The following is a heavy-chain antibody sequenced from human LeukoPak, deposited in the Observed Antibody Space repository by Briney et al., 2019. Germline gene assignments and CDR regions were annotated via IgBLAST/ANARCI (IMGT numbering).Heavy chain of an antibody. CDR3: ARERLVELSLDY. CDR1: GYTFTSYY. J-gene: IGHJ4*02. V-gene: IGHV1-46*01. Sequence: ASVTVSCKASGYTFTSYYMHWVRQAPGQGLEWMGIINSSGGSTTYAQKFQGRVSMTRDTSTSTVYMELRSLRSEDTAVYYCARERLVELSLDYWGQGTLVTVSS. D-gene: IGHD3-16*02. CDR2: INSSGGST.